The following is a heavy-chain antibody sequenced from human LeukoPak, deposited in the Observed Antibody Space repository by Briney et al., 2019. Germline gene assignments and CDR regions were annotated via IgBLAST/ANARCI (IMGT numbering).Heavy chain of an antibody. CDR2: ISSSGSTI. D-gene: IGHD2-21*02. J-gene: IGHJ4*02. CDR1: GFTFSSYE. Sequence: GGSLRLSCVVSGFTFSSYEMNWVRQAPGKGLEWVSYISSSGSTIYYADSVKGRFTISRDNAKNSLYLQMNSLRAEDTAVYYCARDSIVTGEFDYWGQGTLVTVSP. V-gene: IGHV3-48*03. CDR3: ARDSIVTGEFDY.